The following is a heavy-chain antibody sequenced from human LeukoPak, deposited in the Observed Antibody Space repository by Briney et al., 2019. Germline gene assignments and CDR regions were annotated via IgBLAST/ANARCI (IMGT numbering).Heavy chain of an antibody. CDR3: ARESVAVGTRWFDP. CDR2: IYKKATNYQDT. J-gene: IGHJ5*02. CDR1: GDSINDYY. Sequence: WETLSLTCTVSGDSINDYYWTCIRQPAGKRMEWIGRIYKKATNYQDTKYNPSLESRLTLSIDASKKQFSLNLRSVTAADTAVYYCARESVAVGTRWFDPWGQGVLVSVSS. D-gene: IGHD6-19*01. V-gene: IGHV4-4*07.